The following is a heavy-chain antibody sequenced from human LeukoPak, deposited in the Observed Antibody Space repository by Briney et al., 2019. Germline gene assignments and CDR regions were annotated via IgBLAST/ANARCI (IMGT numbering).Heavy chain of an antibody. D-gene: IGHD6-13*01. V-gene: IGHV3-23*01. CDR3: AKLDGSSWLYYFDY. CDR2: ISGSGDST. CDR1: GLTFSSYA. Sequence: PGGSLRLSGAASGLTFSSYAMSWVRQAPGKGLEWVSIISGSGDSTYYADSVKGRFTISRDNSKNTLYLQMNSLRAEDTAVYYCAKLDGSSWLYYFDYWGQGTLVTVSS. J-gene: IGHJ4*02.